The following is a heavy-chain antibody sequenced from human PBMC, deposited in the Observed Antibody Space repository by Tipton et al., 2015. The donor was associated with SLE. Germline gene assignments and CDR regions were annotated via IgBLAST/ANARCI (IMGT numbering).Heavy chain of an antibody. J-gene: IGHJ4*02. D-gene: IGHD5-18*01. CDR2: INYSGST. CDR1: GGSFSGYY. Sequence: TLSLTCAVYGGSFSGYYWSWIRQPPGKGLEWIGEINYSGSTNYNPSLKSRVTISVDTSKNQFSLKLSSVTAADTAVYYCAREIQLWLPPYFDYWGQGTLVTVSS. V-gene: IGHV4-34*01. CDR3: AREIQLWLPPYFDY.